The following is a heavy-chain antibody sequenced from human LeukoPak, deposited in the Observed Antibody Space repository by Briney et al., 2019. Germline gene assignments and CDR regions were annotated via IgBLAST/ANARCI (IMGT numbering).Heavy chain of an antibody. J-gene: IGHJ4*02. Sequence: ASVKVSCKASGYTFTSYDINWVRQATGQGLEWMGWMNPNSGNTGYAQKFQGRVTMTRNTSISTAYMELSSLRSEDTAVYYCASYYGSGSSRTYYFDYWGQGTLVTVSS. CDR2: MNPNSGNT. CDR1: GYTFTSYD. D-gene: IGHD3-10*01. CDR3: ASYYGSGSSRTYYFDY. V-gene: IGHV1-8*01.